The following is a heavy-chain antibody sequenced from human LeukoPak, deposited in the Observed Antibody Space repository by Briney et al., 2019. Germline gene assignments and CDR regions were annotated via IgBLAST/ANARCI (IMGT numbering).Heavy chain of an antibody. J-gene: IGHJ4*02. Sequence: GGFLRLSCTASGFTFGDYAMSWIRQAPGKGLEWVGFIRSKAYGETADYAASVKGRFTISRDDSKAIAYLQMNSLKTEDTAVYHCTRDRGAYNLYDYWGQGTLVTVSS. CDR2: IRSKAYGETA. V-gene: IGHV3-49*03. CDR3: TRDRGAYNLYDY. D-gene: IGHD1-1*01. CDR1: GFTFGDYA.